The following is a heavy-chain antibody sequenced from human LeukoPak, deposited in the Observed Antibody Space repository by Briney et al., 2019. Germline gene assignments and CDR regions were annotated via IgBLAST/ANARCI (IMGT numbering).Heavy chain of an antibody. CDR1: GFTFSSYA. Sequence: GGSLRLSCAASGFTFSSYAMSWVRQALGKGLEWVSTISDSGGSTYYADSVKGRFTISRDNSKNTLYLQMNSLRAEDTAVYYCAKAKAPYSSSPIDYWGQGTLVTVSS. V-gene: IGHV3-23*01. D-gene: IGHD6-6*01. CDR2: ISDSGGST. CDR3: AKAKAPYSSSPIDY. J-gene: IGHJ4*02.